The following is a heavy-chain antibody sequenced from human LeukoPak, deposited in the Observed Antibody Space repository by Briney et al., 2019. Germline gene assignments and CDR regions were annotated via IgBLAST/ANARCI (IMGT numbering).Heavy chain of an antibody. CDR2: ISYSGST. D-gene: IGHD6-13*01. CDR1: GGSISSYY. Sequence: SETLSLTCTVSGGSISSYYWTWIRQPPGKGLEWIGYISYSGSTNYNPSLKSRVTISVDTSKNQFSLKLSSVTAADTAVYYCARGSRTIAAAADYYYYGMDVWGQGTTVTVSS. V-gene: IGHV4-59*01. J-gene: IGHJ6*02. CDR3: ARGSRTIAAAADYYYYGMDV.